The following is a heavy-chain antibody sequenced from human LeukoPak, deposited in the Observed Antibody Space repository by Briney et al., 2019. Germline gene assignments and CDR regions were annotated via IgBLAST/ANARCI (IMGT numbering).Heavy chain of an antibody. CDR1: GGSISSYY. Sequence: SETLSLTCTVSGGSISSYYWSWIRQPPGKGLEWIGYIYYSGSTNYNPSLKSRVTISVDTSKNQFSLKLSSVTAADTAVYYCARLPGRWSGSYSPWGQGTLVTVSS. J-gene: IGHJ5*02. CDR2: IYYSGST. V-gene: IGHV4-59*08. D-gene: IGHD1-26*01. CDR3: ARLPGRWSGSYSP.